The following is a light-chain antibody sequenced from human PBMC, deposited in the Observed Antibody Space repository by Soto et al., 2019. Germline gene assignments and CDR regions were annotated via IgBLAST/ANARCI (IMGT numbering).Light chain of an antibody. J-gene: IGLJ1*01. V-gene: IGLV2-14*01. CDR2: EVT. CDR3: SSYTISNTLPFV. CDR1: RDDIGGYNY. Sequence: QSVLTQPASVSGSPGQSITISCAGTRDDIGGYNYVSWYQQYPGKSPKLLIYEVTHRPSGVSNHFSGSKSGNTASLTISGLQAEDEADYYCSSYTISNTLPFVFGTGTKVTVL.